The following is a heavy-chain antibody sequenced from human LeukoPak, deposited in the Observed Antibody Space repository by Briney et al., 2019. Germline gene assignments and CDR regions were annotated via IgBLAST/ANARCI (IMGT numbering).Heavy chain of an antibody. CDR3: ARDIVSGSGSLDY. D-gene: IGHD3-10*01. V-gene: IGHV3-74*01. CDR2: VKSDGSNP. CDR1: RFIFSNYW. J-gene: IGHJ4*02. Sequence: PGGSLRLSCAASRFIFSNYWMHWVRHAPGKGLVWVSRVKSDGSNPRYADSVKGRFTISRDNAENMLYLQMNTLGAEDTAVYYCARDIVSGSGSLDYWGQGTLVTVSS.